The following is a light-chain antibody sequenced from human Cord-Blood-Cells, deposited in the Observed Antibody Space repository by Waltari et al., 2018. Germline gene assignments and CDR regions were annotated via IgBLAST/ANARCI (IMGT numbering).Light chain of an antibody. J-gene: IGLJ2*01. CDR3: SSYAGSNDVV. V-gene: IGLV2-8*01. Sequence: QSALTQPPSASGSPGQSVTISCTGTSSDVGGYNYVSLYQQHPGKAPKLMIYEVSKRPSGVPDPFCGSNSGNTASLTVSGLQAEDEADYYCSSYAGSNDVVFGGGTKLTVL. CDR1: SSDVGGYNY. CDR2: EVS.